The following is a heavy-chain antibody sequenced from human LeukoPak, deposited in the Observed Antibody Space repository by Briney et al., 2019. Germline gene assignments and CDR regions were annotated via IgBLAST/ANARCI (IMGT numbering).Heavy chain of an antibody. D-gene: IGHD6-13*01. V-gene: IGHV1-2*02. J-gene: IGHJ3*02. CDR1: GYTFTDYY. CDR3: ARVGLGSSWYGDAFDI. Sequence: EASVKVSCKTSGYTFTDYYIHWVRQAPGQGLEWMGWINPNSGGTNYAQKFQGRVTMTRDTSISTAYMELSRLRSDDTAVYYCARVGLGSSWYGDAFDIWGQGTMVTVSS. CDR2: INPNSGGT.